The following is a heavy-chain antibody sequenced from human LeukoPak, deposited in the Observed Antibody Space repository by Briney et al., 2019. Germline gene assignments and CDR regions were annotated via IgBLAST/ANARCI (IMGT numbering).Heavy chain of an antibody. V-gene: IGHV4-59*08. CDR1: GGTFSSYA. CDR3: ARGAIAVALDAFDI. J-gene: IGHJ3*02. D-gene: IGHD6-19*01. CDR2: IYYSGST. Sequence: SCKASGGTFSSYAISWIRQPPGKGLEWIGYIYYSGSTNYNPSLKSRVTISVDTSKNQFSLKLSSVTAADTAVYYCARGAIAVALDAFDIWGQGTMVTVSS.